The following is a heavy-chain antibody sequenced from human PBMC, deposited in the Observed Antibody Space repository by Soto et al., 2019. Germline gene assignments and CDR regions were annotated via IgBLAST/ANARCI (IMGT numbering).Heavy chain of an antibody. V-gene: IGHV4-30-4*01. J-gene: IGHJ6*02. CDR1: GGSISSGDYY. CDR3: ARAGYYDNSWGKLNFYGLDV. Sequence: SETLSLTCTVSGGSISSGDYYWSWIRQPPGKGLEWIGYIYYSGSTYYNPSLKSRVTISVDTSKNQFSLKLSSVTAADTALYYCARAGYYDNSWGKLNFYGLDVWGQGTTVTVSS. D-gene: IGHD3-16*01. CDR2: IYYSGST.